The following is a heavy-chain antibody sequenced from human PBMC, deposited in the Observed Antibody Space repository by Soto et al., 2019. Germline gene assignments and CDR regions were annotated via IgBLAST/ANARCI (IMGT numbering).Heavy chain of an antibody. CDR2: ISSSGSNI. CDR3: ARDRREVPAAISGYGMDV. Sequence: EVQLVESGGGLVQPGGSLRLSCAASGFTFSSYEMNWVRQAPGKGLEWVSYISSSGSNIYYADSVQGRFTISRDNAKNSLKLQMYSLRAEDTAVYYCARDRREVPAAISGYGMDVWGQGTTVTVSS. V-gene: IGHV3-48*03. J-gene: IGHJ6*02. D-gene: IGHD2-2*01. CDR1: GFTFSSYE.